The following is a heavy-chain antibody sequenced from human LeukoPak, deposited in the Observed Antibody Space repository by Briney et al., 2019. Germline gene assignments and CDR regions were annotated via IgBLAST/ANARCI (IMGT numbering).Heavy chain of an antibody. Sequence: GRSLRLSCAACGFTFSSYGMHWVRQAPGKGLEWVAVISYDGSNKYYADSVKGRFTISRDNSKNTLYLQMNSLRAEDTAVYHCAKEGDGSLDYWGQGTLVTVSS. D-gene: IGHD5-24*01. CDR2: ISYDGSNK. V-gene: IGHV3-30*18. J-gene: IGHJ4*02. CDR3: AKEGDGSLDY. CDR1: GFTFSSYG.